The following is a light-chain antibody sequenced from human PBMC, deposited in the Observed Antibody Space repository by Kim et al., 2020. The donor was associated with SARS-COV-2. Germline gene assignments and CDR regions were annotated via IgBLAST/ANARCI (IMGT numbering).Light chain of an antibody. V-gene: IGLV6-57*03. CDR2: EDD. J-gene: IGLJ3*02. CDR3: HSYDTTNQV. Sequence: GKTVTLSRTRSGGSIASTDVQWYQQRPGSAPTTVIYEDDRKPSGVPDRFSGSIDRSSNSASLTISGLEAEDEADYYCHSYDTTNQVFGGGTKLTVL. CDR1: GGSIASTD.